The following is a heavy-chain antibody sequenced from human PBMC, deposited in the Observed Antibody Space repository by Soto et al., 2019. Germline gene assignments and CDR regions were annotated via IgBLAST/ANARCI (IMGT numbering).Heavy chain of an antibody. CDR2: ISSSSSTI. V-gene: IGHV3-48*02. J-gene: IGHJ5*02. CDR3: ARDLSRSSSPNWFDP. D-gene: IGHD6-6*01. CDR1: GFTFSSYS. Sequence: GGSLRLSCAASGFTFSSYSMNWVRQAPGKGLEWVSYISSSSSTIYYADSVKGRFTISRDNAKNSLYLQMNSLRDEDTAVYYCARDLSRSSSPNWFDPWGQGTLVTVSS.